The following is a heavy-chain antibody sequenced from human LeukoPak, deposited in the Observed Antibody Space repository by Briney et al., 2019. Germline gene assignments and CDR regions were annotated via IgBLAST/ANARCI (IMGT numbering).Heavy chain of an antibody. CDR1: GYTFTGYY. CDR2: INPNSGGT. CDR3: ARVDYDILTGYHMDV. D-gene: IGHD3-9*01. J-gene: IGHJ6*03. V-gene: IGHV1-2*06. Sequence: ASVKVSCKASGYTFTGYYMHWMRQAPGQGLEWMGRINPNSGGTNYAQKFRGRVTMTRDTSISTAYMELSRLRSDDTAVYYCARVDYDILTGYHMDVWGKGTTVTVS.